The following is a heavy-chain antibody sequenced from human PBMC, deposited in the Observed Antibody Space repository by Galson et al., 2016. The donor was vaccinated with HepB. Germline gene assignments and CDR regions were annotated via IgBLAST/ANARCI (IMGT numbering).Heavy chain of an antibody. Sequence: SVKVSCKAFGYTFTSNGLSWLRQAPGQGLQWMGWISGYNGRTSYAQSLQGRVTMTTDASTNTAYMELRSLISDDTAVYYCARGRWDISGSYYDYWGQGTLVTVSS. CDR1: GYTFTSNG. D-gene: IGHD5-12*01. V-gene: IGHV1-18*01. J-gene: IGHJ4*02. CDR3: ARGRWDISGSYYDY. CDR2: ISGYNGRT.